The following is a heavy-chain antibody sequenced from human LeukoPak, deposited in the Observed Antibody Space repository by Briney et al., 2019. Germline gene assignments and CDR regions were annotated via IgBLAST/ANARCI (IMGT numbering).Heavy chain of an antibody. J-gene: IGHJ3*02. D-gene: IGHD6-13*01. V-gene: IGHV3-73*01. CDR1: GFTFSGSV. Sequence: GGSLRLSCAASGFTFSGSVMHWVRQAAGKGLEWVGRIRSKRNNYATAYAASVKGRFTISRDDSKNTVYLHMGSLKTEDTALYYCSRLEDSSPIEVALNIWGQGTVVTVSS. CDR2: IRSKRNNYAT. CDR3: SRLEDSSPIEVALNI.